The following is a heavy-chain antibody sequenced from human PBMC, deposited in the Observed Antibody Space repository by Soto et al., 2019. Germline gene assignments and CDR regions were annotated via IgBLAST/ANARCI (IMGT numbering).Heavy chain of an antibody. CDR3: AKSQGKIVVVAATDY. V-gene: IGHV3-23*01. Sequence: EVQLLESGGGLVQPGGSLRLSCAASGFTFSSYAMSWVRQAPGKGLEWVSAISGSGGSTYYADSVKGRFTISRYNSKNTLYLQMNSLRAEDTAVYYCAKSQGKIVVVAATDYWGQGTLVTVSS. J-gene: IGHJ4*02. D-gene: IGHD2-15*01. CDR1: GFTFSSYA. CDR2: ISGSGGST.